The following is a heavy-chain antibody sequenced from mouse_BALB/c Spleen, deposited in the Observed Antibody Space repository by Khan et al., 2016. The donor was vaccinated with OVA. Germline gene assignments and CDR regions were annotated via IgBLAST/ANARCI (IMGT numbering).Heavy chain of an antibody. D-gene: IGHD2-14*01. Sequence: QIQLVQSGAELARPGASVKMSCKASGYTFTSYTIHWIKQRPGQGLEWIGYINPSSGYTNYNQQFKDKATLTADKSSTTAYMQLSSLTSDDSAVYYCARDGAYYRNDGWFAYWGQGTLVTVSA. CDR1: GYTFTSYT. CDR2: INPSSGYT. V-gene: IGHV1-4*01. J-gene: IGHJ3*01. CDR3: ARDGAYYRNDGWFAY.